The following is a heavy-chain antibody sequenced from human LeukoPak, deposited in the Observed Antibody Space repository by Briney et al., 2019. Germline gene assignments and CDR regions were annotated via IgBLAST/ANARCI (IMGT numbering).Heavy chain of an antibody. V-gene: IGHV1-46*01. Sequence: ASVTVSFTASGYTFTSYYIHWVRQAHGQGNEWMGIINPSGGSTSYAQKFQGRVNMTRDTSTSTVYMELSSLRSEDTAVYFCARGRRIEEGDFDYWGQGTLVTVSS. CDR3: ARGRRIEEGDFDY. CDR2: INPSGGST. J-gene: IGHJ4*02. CDR1: GYTFTSYY.